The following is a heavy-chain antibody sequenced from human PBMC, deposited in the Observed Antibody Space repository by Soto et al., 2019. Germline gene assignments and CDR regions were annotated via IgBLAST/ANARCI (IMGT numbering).Heavy chain of an antibody. CDR1: GGSISSGDYY. CDR3: ARERSNYDYYYYYGMDV. V-gene: IGHV4-30-4*01. J-gene: IGHJ6*02. D-gene: IGHD4-4*01. Sequence: KASETLSLTCTVSGGSISSGDYYWSWIRQPPGKGLEWIGYIYYSGSTYYNPSLKSRVTISVDTSKNQFSLKLSSVTAADTAVYYCARERSNYDYYYYYGMDVWGQGTTVTVSS. CDR2: IYYSGST.